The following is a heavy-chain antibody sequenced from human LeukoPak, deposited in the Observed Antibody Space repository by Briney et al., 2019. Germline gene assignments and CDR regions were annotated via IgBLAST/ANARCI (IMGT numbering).Heavy chain of an antibody. CDR1: GGSISSYY. V-gene: IGHV4-59*12. CDR2: IYYSGST. CDR3: ARFPRGSRYYYMDV. D-gene: IGHD6-13*01. J-gene: IGHJ6*03. Sequence: SETLSLTCTVSGGSISSYYWSWIRQPPGKGLEWIGYIYYSGSTNYNPSLKSRVTISVDTSKNQFSLKLSSVTAADTAVYYCARFPRGSRYYYMDVWGKGTTVTVSS.